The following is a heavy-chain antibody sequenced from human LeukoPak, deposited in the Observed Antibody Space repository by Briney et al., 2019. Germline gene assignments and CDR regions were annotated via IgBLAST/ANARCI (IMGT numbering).Heavy chain of an antibody. J-gene: IGHJ4*02. CDR1: GFSSSTFV. Sequence: PGRSLRLSCAASGFSSSTFVMRSAPRAPRKGREWVAVIWNDGSKKFYAESVKGRCTISRDNSQNTLYLQMNRVRDEDTGVYYCGRDSLGGDYWGQGTLVTVSS. V-gene: IGHV3-33*08. CDR3: GRDSLGGDY. D-gene: IGHD3-16*01. CDR2: IWNDGSKK.